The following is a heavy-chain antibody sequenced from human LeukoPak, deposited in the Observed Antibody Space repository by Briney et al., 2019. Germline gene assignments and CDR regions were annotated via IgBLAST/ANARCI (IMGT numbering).Heavy chain of an antibody. Sequence: ASVKVSCKASGYTFTGYYMHWVRQAPGQGLEWMGRINPNSGGTNYAQKFQGRVTMTRDTSISTAYMELSRVRSDGTAVYYWASERWLRLTFDYWGQGTLVTVSS. J-gene: IGHJ4*02. D-gene: IGHD5-12*01. V-gene: IGHV1-2*06. CDR3: ASERWLRLTFDY. CDR2: INPNSGGT. CDR1: GYTFTGYY.